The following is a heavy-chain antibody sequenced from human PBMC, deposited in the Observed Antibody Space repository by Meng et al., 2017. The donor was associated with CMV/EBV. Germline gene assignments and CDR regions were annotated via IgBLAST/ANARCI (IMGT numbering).Heavy chain of an antibody. CDR3: ARWGVIAVAGTDDY. CDR2: ISYDGSNK. D-gene: IGHD6-19*01. CDR1: GFTFSSYA. J-gene: IGHJ4*02. Sequence: ASGFTFSSYAMPWVRQAPGKGLEWVAVISYDGSNKYYAASVKGRFTISRDNSKNTLYLQMNSLRAEDTAVYYCARWGVIAVAGTDDYWGQGTLVTVSS. V-gene: IGHV3-30*04.